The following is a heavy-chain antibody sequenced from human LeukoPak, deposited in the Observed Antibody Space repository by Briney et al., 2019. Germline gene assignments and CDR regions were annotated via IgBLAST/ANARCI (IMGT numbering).Heavy chain of an antibody. CDR1: GYTFTGYY. D-gene: IGHD3-22*01. CDR2: ISAYNGNT. Sequence: ASVKVSCKASGYTFTGYYMHWVRQAPGQGLEWMGWISAYNGNTNYAQKLQGRVTMTTDTSTSTAYMELRSLRSDDTAVYYCARVNRYYYDSSGFPGDDYWGQGTLVTVSS. CDR3: ARVNRYYYDSSGFPGDDY. J-gene: IGHJ4*02. V-gene: IGHV1-18*04.